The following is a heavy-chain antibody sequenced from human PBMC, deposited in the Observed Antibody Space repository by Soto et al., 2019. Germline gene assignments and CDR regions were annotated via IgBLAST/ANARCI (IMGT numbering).Heavy chain of an antibody. J-gene: IGHJ4*02. CDR1: GGSISSSSYY. Sequence: QLQLQESGPGLVKPSETLSLTCTVSGGSISSSSYYWGWIRQPPGKGLEWIGSIYYSGSTYYNPSLKSRVTISVDTSKNQFSLKLSSVTAADTAVYYCRGTIAAAGTLDYWGQGTLVTVSS. D-gene: IGHD6-13*01. CDR2: IYYSGST. CDR3: RGTIAAAGTLDY. V-gene: IGHV4-39*01.